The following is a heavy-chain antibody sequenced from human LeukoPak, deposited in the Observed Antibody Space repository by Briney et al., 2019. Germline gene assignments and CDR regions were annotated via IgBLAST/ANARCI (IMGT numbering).Heavy chain of an antibody. J-gene: IGHJ5*02. D-gene: IGHD2-15*01. CDR2: IWYDGSNK. V-gene: IGHV3-33*08. CDR3: ARRYCSGGSCYSFRGDWFDP. Sequence: GGSLRLSCAASGFTFTTFPMHWVHQAPGKGLEWVAVIWYDGSNKYYADSVKGRFTISRDNSKNTLYLQMNSLRAEDTAVYYCARRYCSGGSCYSFRGDWFDPWGQGTLVTVSS. CDR1: GFTFTTFP.